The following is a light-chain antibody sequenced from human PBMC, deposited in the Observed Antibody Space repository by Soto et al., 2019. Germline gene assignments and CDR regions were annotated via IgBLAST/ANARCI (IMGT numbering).Light chain of an antibody. CDR3: EHYKSYWT. V-gene: IGKV1-5*01. CDR2: DAS. CDR1: QSLSTW. J-gene: IGKJ1*01. Sequence: DIQMIQSPSTLSASVGDRVTNTCRASQSLSTWFAWYQQKPGKAPKLLIYDASSTASGAPSRYSGSGSETEFTLTISSLQHYDLASYNGEHYKSYWTVGQGTKVDSK.